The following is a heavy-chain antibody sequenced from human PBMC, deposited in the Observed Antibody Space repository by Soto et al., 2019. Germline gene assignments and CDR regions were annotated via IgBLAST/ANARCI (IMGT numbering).Heavy chain of an antibody. V-gene: IGHV3-48*03. D-gene: IGHD1-1*01. CDR3: ALRPRTG. CDR1: GFTFSSYE. J-gene: IGHJ4*02. CDR2: ISSGGTIV. Sequence: EVQLVESGGGLVQPGGSLRLSCAASGFTFSSYEMNWVGQAPGKGLEWVSYISSGGTIVYYADSVKGRFTISRDNAKNSLYLQKNSLRAEDTAVYYCALRPRTGWGQGTLVTVSS.